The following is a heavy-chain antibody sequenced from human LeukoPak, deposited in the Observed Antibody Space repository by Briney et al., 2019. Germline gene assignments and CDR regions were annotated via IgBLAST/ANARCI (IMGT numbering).Heavy chain of an antibody. Sequence: GGSLRLSGAASGFTFSSYGMHWVRQAPGKGLEWVAVISYDGSNKYYADSVKGRFIISRDNSKNTLYLQMNSLRAEDTAVYYCANLDYYDSSGYYYWGQGTLVTVSS. CDR1: GFTFSSYG. CDR3: ANLDYYDSSGYYY. V-gene: IGHV3-30*18. CDR2: ISYDGSNK. J-gene: IGHJ4*02. D-gene: IGHD3-22*01.